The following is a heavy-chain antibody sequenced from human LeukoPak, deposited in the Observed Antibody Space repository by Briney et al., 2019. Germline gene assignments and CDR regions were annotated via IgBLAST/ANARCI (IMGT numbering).Heavy chain of an antibody. CDR1: GFTFDDYA. V-gene: IGHV3-43D*03. CDR2: ISWDGGST. CDR3: AKGGAEMATIGYYYYMDV. D-gene: IGHD5-24*01. Sequence: PGGSLRLSCAASGFTFDDYAMHWVRQAPGKGLEWVSLISWDGGSTYYADSVKGRFTISRDNSKNSLYLQMNSLRAEDTALYYCAKGGAEMATIGYYYYMDVWGKGTTVTVSS. J-gene: IGHJ6*03.